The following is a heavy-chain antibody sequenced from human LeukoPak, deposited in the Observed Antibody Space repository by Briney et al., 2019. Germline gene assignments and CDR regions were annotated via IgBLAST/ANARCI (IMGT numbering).Heavy chain of an antibody. J-gene: IGHJ4*02. CDR3: AREGGLRLTTRYFDY. CDR2: INSDGFST. Sequence: QPGGSLRLSCAASGFTFSSFWIHWVRQVPGKGLVWVSRINSDGFSTSYADSVKGRFTISRDNAKSTLYLQMNSLRAEDTAVYYCAREGGLRLTTRYFDYWGQGTLVTVSS. CDR1: GFTFSSFW. V-gene: IGHV3-74*01. D-gene: IGHD4-17*01.